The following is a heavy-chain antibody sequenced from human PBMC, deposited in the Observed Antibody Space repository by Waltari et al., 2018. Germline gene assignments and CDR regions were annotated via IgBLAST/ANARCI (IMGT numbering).Heavy chain of an antibody. CDR3: ARDDYAYYDSSGYFGAFDI. D-gene: IGHD3-22*01. CDR2: IYYSGST. Sequence: QVQLQESGPGLVKPSETLSLTCTVSGGSISSYYWSWIRQPQGQGLEWIGYIYYSGSTNYNPSLKSRVTISVDTSKNQFSLKLSSVTAADTAVYYCARDDYAYYDSSGYFGAFDIWGQGTMVTVSS. CDR1: GGSISSYY. J-gene: IGHJ3*02. V-gene: IGHV4-59*01.